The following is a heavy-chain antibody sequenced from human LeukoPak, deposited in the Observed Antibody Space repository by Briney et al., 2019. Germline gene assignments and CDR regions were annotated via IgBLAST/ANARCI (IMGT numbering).Heavy chain of an antibody. CDR3: ARSRSSSWYDAFDI. D-gene: IGHD6-13*01. Sequence: GESLKISCKGSGDSFTSFWIGWVRQMPGKGLEWMGVIYPGDSDTRYSPSFQGQVTISADKFISTAYLQWSSLEASDTAMYYCARSRSSSWYDAFDIWGQGTMVTVSS. CDR1: GDSFTSFW. J-gene: IGHJ3*02. CDR2: IYPGDSDT. V-gene: IGHV5-51*01.